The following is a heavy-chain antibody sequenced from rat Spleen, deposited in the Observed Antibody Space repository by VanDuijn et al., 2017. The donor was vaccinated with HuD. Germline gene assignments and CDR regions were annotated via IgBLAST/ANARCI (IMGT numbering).Heavy chain of an antibody. J-gene: IGHJ2*01. CDR3: ASDDGSYYHY. CDR2: IKAKSNNYAT. Sequence: EVQVLESGGGLVQPGNSLKLSCATSGFTFSTAWMYWYRQFPEKRLEWVARIKAKSNNYATEYTESVKGRFTISRDDSKSSIYLQMNNLKEEDTAIYYCASDDGSYYHYWGQGVMVTVSS. D-gene: IGHD1-12*02. V-gene: IGHV6-6*01. CDR1: GFTFSTAW.